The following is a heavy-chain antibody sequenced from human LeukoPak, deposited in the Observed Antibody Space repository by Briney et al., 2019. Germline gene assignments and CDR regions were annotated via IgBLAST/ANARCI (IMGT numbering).Heavy chain of an antibody. Sequence: GGSLRLSCAVSGFTFSSYAMSWVRQAPGKGLEWVSSISANGAGAYYADSVKGRATISRDNSKNMLYLQMNSLRADDTAIYYCARIGLTTSNFDYWGQGTLVTVSS. D-gene: IGHD3-3*01. CDR2: ISANGAGA. CDR1: GFTFSSYA. J-gene: IGHJ4*02. V-gene: IGHV3-23*01. CDR3: ARIGLTTSNFDY.